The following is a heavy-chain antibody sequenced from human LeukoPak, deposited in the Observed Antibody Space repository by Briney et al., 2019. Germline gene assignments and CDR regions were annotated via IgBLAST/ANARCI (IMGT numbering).Heavy chain of an antibody. CDR2: INPSGGST. CDR1: GYTFTSYG. J-gene: IGHJ4*02. D-gene: IGHD3-16*01. Sequence: ASVKVSCKASGYTFTSYGISWVRQAPGQGLEWMGIINPSGGSTSYAQKFQGRVTMTRDMSTSTVYMELSSLRSEDTAVYYCARESSLGLRLGELFPSFDYWGQGTLVTVSS. V-gene: IGHV1-46*01. CDR3: ARESSLGLRLGELFPSFDY.